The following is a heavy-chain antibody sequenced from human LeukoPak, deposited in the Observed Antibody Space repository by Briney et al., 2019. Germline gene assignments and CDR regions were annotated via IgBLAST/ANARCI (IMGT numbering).Heavy chain of an antibody. V-gene: IGHV1-69*05. Sequence: SVKVSCKASGGTFSSYAISWVRQAPGQGLEWMGGIIPIFGTANYAQKFQGRVTITTDESTSTAYMELRSLRSDDTAVYYCASGDYTMELDYWGQGTLVTVSS. CDR3: ASGDYTMELDY. D-gene: IGHD2-2*02. CDR1: GGTFSSYA. J-gene: IGHJ4*02. CDR2: IIPIFGTA.